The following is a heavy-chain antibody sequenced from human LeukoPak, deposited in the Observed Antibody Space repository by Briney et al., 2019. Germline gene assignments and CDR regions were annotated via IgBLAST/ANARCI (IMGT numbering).Heavy chain of an antibody. D-gene: IGHD1-26*01. V-gene: IGHV3-21*01. CDR1: GFTFSTYI. J-gene: IGHJ4*02. CDR2: ISSSSSYI. Sequence: GGSLRLSCAASGFTFSTYIMNWVRQAPGKELEWVSSISSSSSYIYYADSVKGRFTISRDNAKNSLYLQMNSLRVEDTAVYYCASGSGSYGHLDYWGQGTLVTVSS. CDR3: ASGSGSYGHLDY.